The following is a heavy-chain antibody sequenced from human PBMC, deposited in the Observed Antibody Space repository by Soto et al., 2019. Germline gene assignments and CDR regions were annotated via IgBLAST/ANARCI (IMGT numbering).Heavy chain of an antibody. CDR2: IYWDEDK. CDR1: GFSLSTRGVA. J-gene: IGHJ4*02. D-gene: IGHD5-12*01. Sequence: QITLKESGPTLVKPTQTLTLTCTFSGFSLSTRGVAVGWFRQPPGKALEWLALIYWDEDKWYSPSLKGRLTIPDDTSTNPFILTTATMDHVDTATYTSAHRPRGYAYYFDYWGQGTLVTVSS. V-gene: IGHV2-5*02. CDR3: AHRPRGYAYYFDY.